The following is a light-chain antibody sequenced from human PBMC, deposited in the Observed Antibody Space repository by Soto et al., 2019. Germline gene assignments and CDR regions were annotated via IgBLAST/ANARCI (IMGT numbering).Light chain of an antibody. CDR3: QQDVSTPLT. Sequence: EIVLTQSPGTLSLSPGERVTLSCTASQYVSSGYSAWYQQKPGQAPRLLIYDPSNSATGIPDRFSGSGSGTDFTLTISRRKPARCAVYHCQQDVSTPLTFGQGTRLEIK. V-gene: IGKV3-20*01. J-gene: IGKJ5*01. CDR2: DPS. CDR1: QYVSSGY.